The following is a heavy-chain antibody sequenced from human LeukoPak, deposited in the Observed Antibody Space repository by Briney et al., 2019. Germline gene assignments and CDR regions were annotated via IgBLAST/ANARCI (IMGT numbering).Heavy chain of an antibody. CDR2: ISSSGSTI. Sequence: GGSLRLSCAASGFTFSSYEMNWVRQAPGKGLEWVSYISSSGSTIYYADSVKGRFTISRDNSKNTLYLQMNSLRAEDTAVYYCAKAPSMYCGADCYSVYWGQGTLVTVSS. CDR3: AKAPSMYCGADCYSVY. CDR1: GFTFSSYE. D-gene: IGHD2-21*02. V-gene: IGHV3-48*03. J-gene: IGHJ4*02.